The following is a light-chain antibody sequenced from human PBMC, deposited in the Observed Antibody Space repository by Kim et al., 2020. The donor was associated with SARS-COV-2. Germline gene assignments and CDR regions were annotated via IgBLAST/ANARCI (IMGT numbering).Light chain of an antibody. CDR1: RSVLYNSNNKNY. Sequence: DIVMTQSPDSLAVSLGERATINCKSSRSVLYNSNNKNYLAWYQQKPGQPPKLLIYWASTRESGVPDRFSGSESGTDFTLTISSLQAEDVAVYYCQQYYTTPWTFGQGTKVDIK. J-gene: IGKJ1*01. CDR3: QQYYTTPWT. CDR2: WAS. V-gene: IGKV4-1*01.